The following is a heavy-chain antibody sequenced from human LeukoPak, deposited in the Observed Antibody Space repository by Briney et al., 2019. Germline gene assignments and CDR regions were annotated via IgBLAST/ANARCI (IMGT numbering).Heavy chain of an antibody. D-gene: IGHD6-6*01. J-gene: IGHJ4*02. CDR1: GFIFSKYA. V-gene: IGHV3-23*01. Sequence: GGSLRLSCELSGFIFSKYAMNWVRQPPGKGLEWVSAISATGASTYYIDSVKGRFTISRDKSNNTLYLQMNSLRGEDTARYYCAKDLWHLVRMIDHWGQGILVIAST. CDR3: AKDLWHLVRMIDH. CDR2: ISATGAST.